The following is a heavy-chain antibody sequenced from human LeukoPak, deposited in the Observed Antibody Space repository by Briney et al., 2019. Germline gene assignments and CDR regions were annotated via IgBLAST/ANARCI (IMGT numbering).Heavy chain of an antibody. Sequence: ASMKVSCKTSGYTFSNYGISWVRQAPGRGLEWVGWISAFNGNTNYAPKLQDRVTLTTDTSTSTAYMELRSLRSDDTAVYYCARVPEGDYYDSSGPNDYWGQGTLVTVSS. V-gene: IGHV1-18*01. CDR2: ISAFNGNT. CDR1: GYTFSNYG. J-gene: IGHJ4*02. D-gene: IGHD3-22*01. CDR3: ARVPEGDYYDSSGPNDY.